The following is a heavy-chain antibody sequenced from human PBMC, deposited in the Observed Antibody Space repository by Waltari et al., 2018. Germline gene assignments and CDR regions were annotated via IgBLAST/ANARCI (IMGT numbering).Heavy chain of an antibody. J-gene: IGHJ4*02. D-gene: IGHD1-26*01. CDR2: SSSSSSYI. CDR3: ARDALGFDY. Sequence: EVQLVESGGGLVKPGGSLRLSCAASGFTFSSYSLNWVRQAPGKGVEWVASSSSSSSYIYYADSVKGRFTISRDNAKNSLYLQMNSLRAEDTAVYYCARDALGFDYWGQGTLVTVSS. CDR1: GFTFSSYS. V-gene: IGHV3-21*01.